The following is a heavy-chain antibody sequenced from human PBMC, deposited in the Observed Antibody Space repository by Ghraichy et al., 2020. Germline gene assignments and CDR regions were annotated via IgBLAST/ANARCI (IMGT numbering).Heavy chain of an antibody. CDR2: ISSSSSYI. CDR1: GFTFSSYS. V-gene: IGHV3-21*01. CDR3: ARSGGFHSGYGMDV. Sequence: GSLRLSCAASGFTFSSYSMNWVRQAPGKGLEWVSSISSSSSYIYYADSVKGRFTISRDNAKNSLYLQMNSLRAEDTAVYYCARSGGFHSGYGMDVWGQGTTVTVSS. D-gene: IGHD4-23*01. J-gene: IGHJ6*02.